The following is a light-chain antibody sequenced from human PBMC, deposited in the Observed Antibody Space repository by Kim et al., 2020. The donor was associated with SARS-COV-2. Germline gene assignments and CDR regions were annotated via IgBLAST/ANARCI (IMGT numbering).Light chain of an antibody. CDR3: AAWDDSLNGWV. J-gene: IGLJ3*02. Sequence: QSVLTQPPSASGTPGQRVTISCSGSSSNIGSNYVYWYQQLPGTAPKLLIYRNNQRHSGVPDRFSGSKSGTSASLAIDGLRSEDEADYYCAAWDDSLNGWVFGGGTQLTVL. CDR2: RNN. CDR1: SSNIGSNY. V-gene: IGLV1-47*01.